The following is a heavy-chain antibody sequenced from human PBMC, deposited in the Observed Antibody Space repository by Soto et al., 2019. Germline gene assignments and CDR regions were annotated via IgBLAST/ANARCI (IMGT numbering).Heavy chain of an antibody. D-gene: IGHD2-15*01. CDR1: GGTFSSYA. J-gene: IGHJ4*02. CDR3: ARACCSCGSCYDGFCF. Sequence: QVQLVQSGAEVKKPGSSVKVSCKASGGTFSSYAISWVRQAPGQGLEWMGGIIPIFGTANYAQKFQGRVTILXXEXTXIASMDPGSFISVYTVVYYCARACCSCGSCYDGFCFWGQGILVTVSS. V-gene: IGHV1-69*05. CDR2: IIPIFGTA.